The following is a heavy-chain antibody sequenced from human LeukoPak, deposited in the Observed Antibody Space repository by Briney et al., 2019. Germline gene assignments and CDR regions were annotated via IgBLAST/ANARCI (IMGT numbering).Heavy chain of an antibody. D-gene: IGHD1-1*01. CDR1: GFSFSTCE. V-gene: IGHV3-48*03. J-gene: IGHJ4*02. CDR3: AREMPTTYYFDY. Sequence: GGSLRPSCAAAGFSFSTCEMIWVRQAPGKWQGWISYISRSSSTIYYADSVKGRFTISRDNAKNTLFLQMNSLRAEDTAVYFCAREMPTTYYFDYWGQGTLVTVSS. CDR2: ISRSSSTI.